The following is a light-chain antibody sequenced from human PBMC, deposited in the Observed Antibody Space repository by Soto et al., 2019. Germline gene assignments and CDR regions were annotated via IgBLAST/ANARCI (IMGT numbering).Light chain of an antibody. Sequence: QSALAQPRSVSGSPGQSVTISCTGTSSDVGGYNYVSWYQKYPGKAPRLMIYDVSERPSWVPDRFSGSKSGNTASLTISGLQAEDEADYYCCSRAGSYTLVFGGGTK. CDR3: CSRAGSYTLV. CDR2: DVS. J-gene: IGLJ2*01. CDR1: SSDVGGYNY. V-gene: IGLV2-11*01.